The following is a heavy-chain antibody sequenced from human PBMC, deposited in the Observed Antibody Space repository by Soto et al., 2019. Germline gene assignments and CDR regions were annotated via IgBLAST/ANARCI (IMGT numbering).Heavy chain of an antibody. V-gene: IGHV3-11*01. J-gene: IGHJ4*02. CDR1: AFTFSDYY. Sequence: QVQLVESGGGLVTPGGSLRLSCAASAFTFSDYYMTWIRQAPGKGLEWVSYITSRGTTVYYADSVKGRFTISRDNTKNSLYLQMNSLRAEYTAVYYCARGSKGSSWFSASYHFDSWGQGTLVTVSS. D-gene: IGHD6-13*01. CDR3: ARGSKGSSWFSASYHFDS. CDR2: ITSRGTTV.